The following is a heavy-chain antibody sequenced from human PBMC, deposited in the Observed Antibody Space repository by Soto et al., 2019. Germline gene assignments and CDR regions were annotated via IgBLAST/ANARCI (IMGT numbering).Heavy chain of an antibody. V-gene: IGHV6-1*01. CDR1: GDSVSSDSVA. CDR3: ARATGSRTYVS. D-gene: IGHD3-16*01. CDR2: TYYRSKWSY. J-gene: IGHJ5*02. Sequence: PSQTLSLTCAISGDSVSSDSVAWSWIRQSPSRGLEWLGRTYYRSKWSYEYAESMRGRIIINPDTSKNQFSLELNSITHEDTAVYYCARATGSRTYVSWGQGTLVTVSS.